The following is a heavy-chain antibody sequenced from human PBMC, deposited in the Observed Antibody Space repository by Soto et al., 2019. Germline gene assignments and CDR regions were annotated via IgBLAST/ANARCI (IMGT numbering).Heavy chain of an antibody. D-gene: IGHD6-19*01. CDR3: AKVSRGRPIAVAASWGYYYYGMDV. J-gene: IGHJ6*02. CDR1: GFTFSSYA. V-gene: IGHV3-23*01. CDR2: ISGSGGST. Sequence: PGGSLRLSCAASGFTFSSYAMSWVRQAPGKGLEWVSAISGSGGSTYYADSVKGRFTISRDNSKNTLYLQMNSLRAEDTAVYYCAKVSRGRPIAVAASWGYYYYGMDVWGQGTTVT.